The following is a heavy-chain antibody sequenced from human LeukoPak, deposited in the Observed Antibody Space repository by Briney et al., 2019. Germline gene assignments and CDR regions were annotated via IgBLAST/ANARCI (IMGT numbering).Heavy chain of an antibody. Sequence: SETLSLTCTVSGGSISSYDWSWIRQPPGKGLEWVGYIYYGGSTNYNPSLKSRVTTSVDTSKNQFSLKLSSVTAEDTAVYYCVRYYNNFDYWGQGTLVTVSS. D-gene: IGHD2/OR15-2a*01. CDR3: VRYYNNFDY. J-gene: IGHJ4*02. V-gene: IGHV4-59*08. CDR1: GGSISSYD. CDR2: IYYGGST.